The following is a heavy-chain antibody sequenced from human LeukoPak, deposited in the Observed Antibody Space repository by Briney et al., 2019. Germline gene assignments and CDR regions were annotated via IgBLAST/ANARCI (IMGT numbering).Heavy chain of an antibody. CDR1: GFPFSSYS. CDR3: AREYGYSYHDAFDI. V-gene: IGHV3-21*01. Sequence: GGSLRLSCAASGFPFSSYSMNWVRQAPGKGLEWVSSISSSSSYIYYADSVKGRFTISRDNAKNSLYLQMNSLRAEDTAVYYCAREYGYSYHDAFDIWGQGTMVTVSS. J-gene: IGHJ3*02. CDR2: ISSSSSYI. D-gene: IGHD5-18*01.